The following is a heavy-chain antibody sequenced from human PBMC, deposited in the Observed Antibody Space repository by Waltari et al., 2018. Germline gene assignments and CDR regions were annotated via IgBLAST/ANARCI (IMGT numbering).Heavy chain of an antibody. D-gene: IGHD4-17*01. Sequence: QVQLQESGPGLVKPTPTLSLTRPASGEPISGSVYYWGWIRQPPGKGLEYIGSIYYDGTAFYNPSLKTPVTISVDTSYNQFSLKMKSVTAADTAMYFCVRDRGLRTFFDHWGQGTLVTVSS. CDR1: GEPISGSVYY. CDR3: VRDRGLRTFFDH. J-gene: IGHJ4*02. V-gene: IGHV4-39*07. CDR2: IYYDGTA.